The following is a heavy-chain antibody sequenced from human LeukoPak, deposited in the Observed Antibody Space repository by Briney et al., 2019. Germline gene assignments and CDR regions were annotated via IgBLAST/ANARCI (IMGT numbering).Heavy chain of an antibody. J-gene: IGHJ4*02. V-gene: IGHV4-38-2*02. Sequence: SETLSLTCTVSGYSISSGYYWGWIRQPPGKGLEWIGSIYHSGSTYYNPSLKSRVTISVDTSKNQFSLKLGSVTAADTAVYYCARVAGLSGYYTPFDYWGQGTLVTVSS. D-gene: IGHD3/OR15-3a*01. CDR3: ARVAGLSGYYTPFDY. CDR2: IYHSGST. CDR1: GYSISSGYY.